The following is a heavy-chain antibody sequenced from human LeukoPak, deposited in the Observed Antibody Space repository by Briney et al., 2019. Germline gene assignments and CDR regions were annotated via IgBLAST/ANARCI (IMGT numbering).Heavy chain of an antibody. Sequence: GASVKVSCKASGYTFTGYYMHWVRQAPGQGLEWMGWINPNSGGTNYAQKFQGWVTMTRDTSISTAYMELSRLRSEDTAVYYCARSSSGYYNDAFDIWGQGTMVTVSS. D-gene: IGHD3-22*01. CDR3: ARSSSGYYNDAFDI. J-gene: IGHJ3*02. V-gene: IGHV1-2*04. CDR2: INPNSGGT. CDR1: GYTFTGYY.